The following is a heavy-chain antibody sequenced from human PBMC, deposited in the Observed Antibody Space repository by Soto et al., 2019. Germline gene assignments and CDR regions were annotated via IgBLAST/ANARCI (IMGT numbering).Heavy chain of an antibody. Sequence: GGSLRLSCSASGFTFSSHWMSWVRQAPGKGLEWVANIKQDGSEKYYVDSVKGRFTISRDNAKNSLYLQMNSLRAEDTAVYYCAKTLGPWGQGTLVTVSS. J-gene: IGHJ5*02. CDR2: IKQDGSEK. CDR1: GFTFSSHW. CDR3: AKTLGP. V-gene: IGHV3-7*01.